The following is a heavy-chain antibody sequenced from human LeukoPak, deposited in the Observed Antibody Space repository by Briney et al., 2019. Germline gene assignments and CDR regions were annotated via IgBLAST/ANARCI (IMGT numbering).Heavy chain of an antibody. CDR2: ISGSGGST. Sequence: GGSLRLSCAASGFTFSSYAMSWVRQAPGKGLEWVSAISGSGGSTYYADSVKGRFTISRDNSKNTLYLQMNSLRAEDTAVYYCAKAPQSKIFGVVIRNYYYMDVRGKGTTVTVSS. V-gene: IGHV3-23*01. CDR3: AKAPQSKIFGVVIRNYYYMDV. CDR1: GFTFSSYA. J-gene: IGHJ6*03. D-gene: IGHD3-3*01.